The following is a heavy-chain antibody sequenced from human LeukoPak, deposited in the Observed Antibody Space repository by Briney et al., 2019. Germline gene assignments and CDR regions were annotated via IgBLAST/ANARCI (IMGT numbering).Heavy chain of an antibody. CDR1: GDSISSGGYY. J-gene: IGHJ4*02. Sequence: SETLSLTCTVSGDSISSGGYYWNWVRQHPGKGLEWIGYIYYSGSNYYNPSLKSRLTISIDTFKNQFSLKLKSVTAADTAVYYCARGEGIAAAGPCDYWGQGTLVTVSS. V-gene: IGHV4-31*03. CDR3: ARGEGIAAAGPCDY. D-gene: IGHD6-13*01. CDR2: IYYSGSN.